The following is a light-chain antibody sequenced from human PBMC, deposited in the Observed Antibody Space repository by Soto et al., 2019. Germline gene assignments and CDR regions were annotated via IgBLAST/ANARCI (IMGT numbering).Light chain of an antibody. V-gene: IGKV3-20*01. Sequence: ENVLTQSPCTLSWSPGERATLSWGASQSVSSNYLAWYQQKHGQAPRLVIYGASSRATGIPDRFSGSGYGTDFTLTISRLEPEDFAVYYCQQYGSSPETFGQGTKVDIK. CDR2: GAS. CDR1: QSVSSNY. CDR3: QQYGSSPET. J-gene: IGKJ1*01.